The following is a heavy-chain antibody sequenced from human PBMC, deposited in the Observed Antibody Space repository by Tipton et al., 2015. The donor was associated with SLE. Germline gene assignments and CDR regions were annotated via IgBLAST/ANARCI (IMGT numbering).Heavy chain of an antibody. CDR3: ARDRLGGVIVTTFDY. D-gene: IGHD3-16*02. J-gene: IGHJ4*02. V-gene: IGHV4-4*02. CDR1: GDSISSGHW. Sequence: TLSLTCAVSGDSISSGHWWSWVRQPPGKGLEWIGSIYYSGSTYYNPSLKSRVTISVDTSKNQFSLKLSSVTAADTAVYYCARDRLGGVIVTTFDYWGQGTLVTVSS. CDR2: IYYSGST.